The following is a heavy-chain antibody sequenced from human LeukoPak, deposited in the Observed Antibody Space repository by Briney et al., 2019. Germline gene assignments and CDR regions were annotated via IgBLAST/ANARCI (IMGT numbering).Heavy chain of an antibody. CDR1: GYTFTSYD. D-gene: IGHD2-21*02. CDR3: ARRESWGDSPFDY. Sequence: ASVKLSCQASGYTFTSYDISWVRQAPGQGLELMGGIIPIFGTANYAQKFQGRVTITADKSTSTAYMELSSLRSEDTAVYYCARRESWGDSPFDYWGQGTLVTVSS. CDR2: IIPIFGTA. J-gene: IGHJ4*02. V-gene: IGHV1-69*06.